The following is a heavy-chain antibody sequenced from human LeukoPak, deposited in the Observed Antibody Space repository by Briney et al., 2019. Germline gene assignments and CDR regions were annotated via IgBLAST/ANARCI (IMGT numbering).Heavy chain of an antibody. CDR1: GYTFTSYD. D-gene: IGHD2-21*01. Sequence: ASVKVSRKASGYTFTSYDINWVRQATGQGLEWMGYMDPNSGNTGYAQKFQGRVTMTRSTSISTAYMELSSLRSDDTAVYYCARDYSQADYFDYWGQGTLVTVSS. J-gene: IGHJ4*02. CDR3: ARDYSQADYFDY. CDR2: MDPNSGNT. V-gene: IGHV1-8*01.